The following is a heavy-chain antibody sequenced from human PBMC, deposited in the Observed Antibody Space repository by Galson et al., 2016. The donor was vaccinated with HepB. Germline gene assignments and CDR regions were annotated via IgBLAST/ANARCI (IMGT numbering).Heavy chain of an antibody. Sequence: SLRLSCAASGFSFGTSGMSWVRQSPGRGLEWVSGITRDGETTHYADSVRGRFTISRDNSKNMLYLFMNSLRAGDTAVYYCGKHGGFDYWGQGALVTVPS. D-gene: IGHD3-16*01. V-gene: IGHV3-23*01. CDR3: GKHGGFDY. CDR1: GFSFGTSG. CDR2: ITRDGETT. J-gene: IGHJ4*02.